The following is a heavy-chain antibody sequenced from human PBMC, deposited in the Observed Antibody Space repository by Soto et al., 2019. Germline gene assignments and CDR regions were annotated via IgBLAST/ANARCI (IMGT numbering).Heavy chain of an antibody. J-gene: IGHJ6*02. V-gene: IGHV2-5*01. CDR2: IYWNDDK. CDR3: AHSFFRGSYYVDYCMDV. Sequence: QITLKESGPTLVKPTQTLTLTCTFSGFSLSTSGVGVGWIRQPPGKALEWLALIYWNDDKRFSPSLKSRLTITKDTSKNHVVLTMTNMDPVATDKYYCAHSFFRGSYYVDYCMDVWGQGTTVTVSS. CDR1: GFSLSTSGVG. D-gene: IGHD1-26*01.